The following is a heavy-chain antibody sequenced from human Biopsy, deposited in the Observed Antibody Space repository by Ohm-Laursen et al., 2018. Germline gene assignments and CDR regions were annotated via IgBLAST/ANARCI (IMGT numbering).Heavy chain of an antibody. J-gene: IGHJ4*02. Sequence: ASVKVSCKVSGGTLTSLDISWVRQAPGQGLEWVGGILPSPDITNYAQPLRGRVTITADESTTTAYVELRSLKSEDTAVYYCARRRGADFDYWGQGTLVTVSS. CDR3: ARRRGADFDY. V-gene: IGHV1-69*10. D-gene: IGHD3-16*01. CDR2: ILPSPDIT. CDR1: GGTLTSLD.